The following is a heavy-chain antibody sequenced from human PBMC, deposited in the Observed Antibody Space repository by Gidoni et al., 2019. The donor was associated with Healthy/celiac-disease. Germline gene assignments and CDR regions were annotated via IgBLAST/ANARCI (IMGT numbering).Heavy chain of an antibody. CDR1: GFPFSSCS. Sequence: EVQLVESGGGLVQPGGSLRLSCAASGFPFSSCSMTWVRQAPGKGLEWVSYISSSSSTIYYADSVKGRFTISRDNAKNSLYLQMNSLRDEDTAVYYCARESFGVLWFGELLYPPDYWGQGTLVTVSS. V-gene: IGHV3-48*02. CDR3: ARESFGVLWFGELLYPPDY. J-gene: IGHJ4*02. CDR2: ISSSSSTI. D-gene: IGHD3-10*01.